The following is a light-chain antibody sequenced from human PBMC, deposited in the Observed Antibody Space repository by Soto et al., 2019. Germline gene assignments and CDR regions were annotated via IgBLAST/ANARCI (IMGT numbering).Light chain of an antibody. V-gene: IGLV2-8*01. Sequence: QSALTQPPSASGSPGQSVTISCTGTSSDVGGYNFVSWYQHHPGKGTKLIIYEVTKRPSGVPHRFSGYKSGNTASLTVSGLQAEDEADYYCGSYAGSNNYVFGSGTKLTVL. CDR3: GSYAGSNNYV. CDR2: EVT. CDR1: SSDVGGYNF. J-gene: IGLJ1*01.